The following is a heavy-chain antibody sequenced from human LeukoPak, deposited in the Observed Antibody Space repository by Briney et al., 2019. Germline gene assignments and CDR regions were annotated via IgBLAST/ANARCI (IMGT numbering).Heavy chain of an antibody. CDR1: GGSISSGSYY. V-gene: IGHV4-61*01. Sequence: SQTLSLTCTVSGGSISSGSYYWSWLRQPPGKGLEWIGYIYYRGTTNYNPSLKSRVTISVDTSKNQFSLKLSSVTAADTAVYYCASASGYDSSFYDYWGQGTLVTVSS. D-gene: IGHD5-12*01. J-gene: IGHJ4*02. CDR2: IYYRGTT. CDR3: ASASGYDSSFYDY.